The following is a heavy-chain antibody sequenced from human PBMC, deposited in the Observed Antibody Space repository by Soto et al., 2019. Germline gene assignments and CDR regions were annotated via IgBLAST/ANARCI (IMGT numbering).Heavy chain of an antibody. D-gene: IGHD6-19*01. CDR2: ISADNGNT. J-gene: IGHJ6*03. V-gene: IGHV1-18*01. Sequence: QDQLVQSGGEVKKPGASVKVSCKASGYSFTNYGITWVRQAPGQGFEWKGWISADNGNTNYAQKFQGRVTMTTDASTSTAYLELRSLRSDDTAVYYCARDRGVAPPVAGNTHYYYYMDVWGKGTTVTVSS. CDR1: GYSFTNYG. CDR3: ARDRGVAPPVAGNTHYYYYMDV.